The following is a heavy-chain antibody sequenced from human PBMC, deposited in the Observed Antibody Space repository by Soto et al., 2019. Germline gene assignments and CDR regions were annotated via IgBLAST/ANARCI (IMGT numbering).Heavy chain of an antibody. CDR3: ARDGEVDGIAN. D-gene: IGHD2-21*01. CDR1: GGSISSGGYY. V-gene: IGHV4-31*03. CDR2: IYYSGST. Sequence: SETLSLTCTVSGGSISSGGYYWSWIRQHPGKGLEWIGYIYYSGSTYYNPSLKSRVTISVDTSKNQFSLKLSSVTAADTAVYYCARDGEVDGIANWGQGTLVTVSS. J-gene: IGHJ4*02.